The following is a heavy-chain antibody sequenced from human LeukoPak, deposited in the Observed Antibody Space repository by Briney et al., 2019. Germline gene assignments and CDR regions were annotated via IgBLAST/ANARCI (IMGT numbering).Heavy chain of an antibody. D-gene: IGHD3-22*01. CDR1: GGSVSSDTYY. J-gene: IGHJ3*02. Sequence: SETLSLTCIVSGGSVSSDTYYWSWIRQPPGKGLECIGYVYYSGSTNYNPSLKTPVTMSVDTSKNQFSLKLSSVTAADTAVYYCARLNYYDSSGHYAFDIWGQGTMVTVSS. V-gene: IGHV4-61*01. CDR3: ARLNYYDSSGHYAFDI. CDR2: VYYSGST.